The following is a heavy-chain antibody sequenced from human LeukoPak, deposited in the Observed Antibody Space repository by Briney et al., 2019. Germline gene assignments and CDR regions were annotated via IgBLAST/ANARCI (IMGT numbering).Heavy chain of an antibody. Sequence: ASVKVSCKASGYIFTTYFMHWLRQAPGQGPEWMGIINPRGGSTDYAQKFQDRITMTSDTSTSTVYMELRSLTSEDTAVYFCARVGTTGATADNWGQGTLVTVSS. CDR2: INPRGGST. J-gene: IGHJ4*02. V-gene: IGHV1-46*01. CDR1: GYIFTTYF. D-gene: IGHD4-11*01. CDR3: ARVGTTGATADN.